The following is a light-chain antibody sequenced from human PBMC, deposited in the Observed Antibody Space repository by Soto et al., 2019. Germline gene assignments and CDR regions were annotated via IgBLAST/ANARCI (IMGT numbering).Light chain of an antibody. CDR2: GAS. CDR1: KTSSNN. CDR3: QQYNNWPIT. V-gene: IGKV3-15*01. Sequence: EIVLTQSPATLSVSQGERATLSCRASKTSSNNLAWYQQKPGQAPRLLIYGASARDTGIPARFSGSGSGTKFTLTISSLQSEDVEVYYCQQYNNWPITFGGGTKVEIK. J-gene: IGKJ4*01.